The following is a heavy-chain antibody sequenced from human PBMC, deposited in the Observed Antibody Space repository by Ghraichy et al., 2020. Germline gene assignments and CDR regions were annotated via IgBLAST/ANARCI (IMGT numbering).Heavy chain of an antibody. CDR3: ARGDVRYGSGSYPDY. CDR2: ISSSGSTI. Sequence: GGSLRLSCAPSGFTFSSFEMNWVRQVPGKGLEWVSSISSSGSTIYYADSVKGRFTISRDNAKNSLYLQMNSLRAEDTAVYYCARGDVRYGSGSYPDYWGQGTLVTVSS. V-gene: IGHV3-48*03. J-gene: IGHJ4*02. D-gene: IGHD3-10*01. CDR1: GFTFSSFE.